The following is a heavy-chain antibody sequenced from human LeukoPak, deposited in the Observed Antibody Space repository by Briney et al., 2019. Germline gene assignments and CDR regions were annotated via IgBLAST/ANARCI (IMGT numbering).Heavy chain of an antibody. J-gene: IGHJ6*02. D-gene: IGHD2-15*01. CDR2: ISSSSSYI. CDR3: AKETVVVVAASYYYYGMDV. V-gene: IGHV3-21*04. CDR1: GFTFSSYS. Sequence: GGSLRLSCAASGFTFSSYSMNWVRQAPGKGLEWVSSISSSSSYIYYADSVKGRFTISRDNAKNSLYLQMNSLRAEDTALYYCAKETVVVVAASYYYYGMDVWGQGTTVTVSS.